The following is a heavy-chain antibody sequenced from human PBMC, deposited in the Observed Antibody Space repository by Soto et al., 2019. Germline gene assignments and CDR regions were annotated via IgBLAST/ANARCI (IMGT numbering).Heavy chain of an antibody. D-gene: IGHD6-6*01. V-gene: IGHV2-5*02. Sequence: QITLKESGPTLVEPTQTLTLTCAFSGFSLSTSGVGVGWIRQPPGKALEWLAFIYWDDDKRYSPSLKTRLTVIKDPSIHQGVLIMTNIDPVDTATYYCAYRQEYRGSWDSGWFDPWGQGTLVTVSS. CDR2: IYWDDDK. CDR1: GFSLSTSGVG. CDR3: AYRQEYRGSWDSGWFDP. J-gene: IGHJ5*02.